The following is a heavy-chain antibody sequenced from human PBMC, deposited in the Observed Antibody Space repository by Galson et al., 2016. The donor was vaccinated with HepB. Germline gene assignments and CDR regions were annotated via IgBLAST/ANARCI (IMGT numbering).Heavy chain of an antibody. J-gene: IGHJ3*02. CDR3: ARHIGGTTDCGGDCYSQAFDI. Sequence: ETLSLTCTVSGGSMSSASLYWGWIRQPPGKGLEWIGSIYYTGSAYYSPSLKSRVTVSVDTSNNHFSLKLSSVTAADTAVYYCARHIGGTTDCGGDCYSQAFDIWGRGTMVTVSS. CDR1: GGSMSSASLY. CDR2: IYYTGSA. D-gene: IGHD2-21*02. V-gene: IGHV4-39*01.